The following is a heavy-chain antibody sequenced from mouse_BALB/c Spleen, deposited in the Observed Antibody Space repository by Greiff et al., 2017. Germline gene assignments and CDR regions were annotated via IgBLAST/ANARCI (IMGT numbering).Heavy chain of an antibody. D-gene: IGHD2-13*01. V-gene: IGHV1-69*02. J-gene: IGHJ3*01. CDR1: GYTFTSYW. CDR3: ARGYGEGVFAY. Sequence: QVQLQQPGAELVKPGASVKLSCKASGYTFTSYWMHWVKQRPGQGLEWIGEIDPSDSYTNYNQKFKGKATLTVDKSSSTAYMQLSSLTSEDSAVYYCARGYGEGVFAYWGQGTLVTVSA. CDR2: IDPSDSYT.